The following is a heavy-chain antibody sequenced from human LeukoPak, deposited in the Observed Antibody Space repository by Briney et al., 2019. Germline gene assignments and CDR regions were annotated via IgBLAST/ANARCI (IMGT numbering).Heavy chain of an antibody. Sequence: GASVKVSCKASGYTFTSYGISWVRQAPGQGLEWMGWISVYNGHTNYAQKLKGRVTMTKDTSTSTAYMELRSLRSDDTAVYYCARSDVLYYYDSSGIFDYWGQGTLVTVSS. V-gene: IGHV1-18*01. D-gene: IGHD3-22*01. CDR2: ISVYNGHT. CDR3: ARSDVLYYYDSSGIFDY. J-gene: IGHJ4*02. CDR1: GYTFTSYG.